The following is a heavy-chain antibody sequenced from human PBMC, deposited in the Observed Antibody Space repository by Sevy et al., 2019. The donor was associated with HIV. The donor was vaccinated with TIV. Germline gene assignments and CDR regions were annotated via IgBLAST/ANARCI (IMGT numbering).Heavy chain of an antibody. D-gene: IGHD1-26*01. CDR2: ISAYNGNT. J-gene: IGHJ6*02. CDR1: GYTFTSYG. CDR3: ARRFSGSYYYYYGMDV. Sequence: ASVKVSCKASGYTFTSYGISWVRQAPGQGLEWMGWISAYNGNTNYAQKLQGRVTMTTDTSTSTAYMELRSLGSDDTAVYYCARRFSGSYYYYYGMDVWGQGTTVTVS. V-gene: IGHV1-18*01.